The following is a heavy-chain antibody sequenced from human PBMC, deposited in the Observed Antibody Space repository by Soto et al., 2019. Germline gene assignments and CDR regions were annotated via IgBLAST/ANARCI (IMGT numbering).Heavy chain of an antibody. Sequence: SQTLSLTCTVSGGSISPYFWSWVRQPPGKGLEWIGYIYYTGSTNYNPSLTSRVRISLDTSKTQFSLKLSSVTAADTAVYDCARERHGVLTAPPYY. CDR1: GGSISPYF. CDR3: ARERHGVLTAPPYY. V-gene: IGHV4-59*01. CDR2: IYYTGST. D-gene: IGHD2-21*02. J-gene: IGHJ6*01.